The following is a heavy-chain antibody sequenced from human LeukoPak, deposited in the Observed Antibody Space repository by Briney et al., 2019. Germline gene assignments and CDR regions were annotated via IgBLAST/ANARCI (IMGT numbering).Heavy chain of an antibody. D-gene: IGHD1-26*01. V-gene: IGHV6-1*01. CDR1: GDSVSSSSAA. J-gene: IGHJ4*02. Sequence: SQTLSLTCAISGDSVSSSSAAWNWIRQSPSRGLEWLGRTYYRSKWYNDYALFMQGRITIDPDTSKNQFSLQLYSVTPEDTAVYYCARAETYSGRIFDFWGQGALVTVSS. CDR2: TYYRSKWYN. CDR3: ARAETYSGRIFDF.